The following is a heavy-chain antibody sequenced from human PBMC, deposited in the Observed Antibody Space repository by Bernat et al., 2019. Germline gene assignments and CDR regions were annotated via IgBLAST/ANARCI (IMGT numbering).Heavy chain of an antibody. D-gene: IGHD3-10*01. Sequence: QVQLQQWGAGLLKPSETLSLTCAVYGGSFSGYYWSWIRQPPGKGLEWIGEINHSGSTNYNPSLKSRVTISVDTSKNQFSLKLSSVTAADTAVYYCASQFVPRGAFDIWGQGTMVT. J-gene: IGHJ3*02. CDR2: INHSGST. CDR1: GGSFSGYY. CDR3: ASQFVPRGAFDI. V-gene: IGHV4-34*01.